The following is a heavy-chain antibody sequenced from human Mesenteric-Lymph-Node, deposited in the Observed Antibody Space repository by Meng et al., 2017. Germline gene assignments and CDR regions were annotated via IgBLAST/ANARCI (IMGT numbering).Heavy chain of an antibody. V-gene: IGHV4-30-4*01. Sequence: VQLPAVGPGLVKPSQTRSLTCTVSRGSISSGDYYWSWTRQPPGKGLEWSGHIYNSGSTYYNPSLKSRITISVDTSKNQFSLKLSSVTAADTAVYYCARGQKGYFDLWGRGTLVTVSS. CDR2: IYNSGST. CDR1: RGSISSGDYY. J-gene: IGHJ2*01. CDR3: ARGQKGYFDL.